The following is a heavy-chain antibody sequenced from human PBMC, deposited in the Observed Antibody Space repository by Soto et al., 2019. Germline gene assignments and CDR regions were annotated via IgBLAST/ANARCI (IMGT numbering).Heavy chain of an antibody. J-gene: IGHJ4*02. CDR3: ARDGMTTGDT. Sequence: SEPLSHTYTVSDGYVSSGSYYWSWIRQPPGKGLEWIGRVFSSVSATYNPSLKSRVSISMDTPENRISLKLDSVTAADAGVYFYARDGMTTGDTWGPGTLVTVSS. CDR1: DGYVSSGSYY. V-gene: IGHV4-61*01. D-gene: IGHD2-21*02. CDR2: VFSSVSA.